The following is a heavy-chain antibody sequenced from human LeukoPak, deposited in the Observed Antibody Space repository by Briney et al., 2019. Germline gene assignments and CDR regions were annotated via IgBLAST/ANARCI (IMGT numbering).Heavy chain of an antibody. D-gene: IGHD6-13*01. Sequence: PSETLSLTCTVSGGSISSSTYYWGWIRQPPGKGLEWIGSIYYSGRTYYNPSLKSRLTTSVDTSKNQFFLKLSSVTAADTAVYYCARHPGITAAGTGFDIWGQGTMVTVSS. CDR2: IYYSGRT. CDR1: GGSISSSTYY. J-gene: IGHJ3*02. V-gene: IGHV4-39*01. CDR3: ARHPGITAAGTGFDI.